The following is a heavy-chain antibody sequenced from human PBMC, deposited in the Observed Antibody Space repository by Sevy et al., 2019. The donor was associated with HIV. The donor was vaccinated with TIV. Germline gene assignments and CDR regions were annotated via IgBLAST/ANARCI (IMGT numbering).Heavy chain of an antibody. CDR3: ARSNPDGYNYSYYYGMDV. Sequence: ASVKVSCKASGDTFGNYAIAWVRQAPGQGLEWMGGIIPVFGSANSAQKFQDRVTITADVSTSTAYMELRSLTSGDTAVYYCARSNPDGYNYSYYYGMDVWGQGTTVTVSS. V-gene: IGHV1-69*13. D-gene: IGHD5-12*01. CDR2: IIPVFGSA. J-gene: IGHJ6*02. CDR1: GDTFGNYA.